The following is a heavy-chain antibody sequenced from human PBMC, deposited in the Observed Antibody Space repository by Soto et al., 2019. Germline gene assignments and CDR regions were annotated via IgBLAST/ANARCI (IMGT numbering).Heavy chain of an antibody. V-gene: IGHV4-39*01. CDR3: ARQRGGGATDDAFDI. D-gene: IGHD1-26*01. Sequence: SETLSLTCTVSGGSISSSSYYWGWIRQPPGKGLEWIGSIYYSGSTYYNPSLKRRVTISVDTSKNQFSLKLSSVTAADTAVYYCARQRGGGATDDAFDIWGQGTMVTVSS. J-gene: IGHJ3*02. CDR2: IYYSGST. CDR1: GGSISSSSYY.